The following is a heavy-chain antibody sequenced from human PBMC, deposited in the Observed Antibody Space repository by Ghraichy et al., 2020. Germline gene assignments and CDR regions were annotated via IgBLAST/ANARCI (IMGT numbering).Heavy chain of an antibody. CDR2: ISGSGGST. CDR3: AKDQSGWYSGLLDP. CDR1: GFTFSNYA. V-gene: IGHV3-23*01. Sequence: GGSLRLSCAASGFTFSNYAMSWVRQAPGKGLEWVSAISGSGGSTYYADSVKGRFTISRDNSKNTLYLQMNSLRAEDTAVYYCAKDQSGWYSGLLDPWGQGTLVTGSS. D-gene: IGHD6-19*01. J-gene: IGHJ5*02.